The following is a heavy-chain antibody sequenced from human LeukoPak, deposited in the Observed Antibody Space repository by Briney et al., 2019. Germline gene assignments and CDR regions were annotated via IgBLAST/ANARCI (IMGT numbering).Heavy chain of an antibody. J-gene: IGHJ4*02. D-gene: IGHD2-21*02. CDR3: AKSVVVTATTDY. V-gene: IGHV3-23*01. CDR1: GFSFKDYW. Sequence: GSLRLSCAASGFSFKDYWMSWVRQAPGKGLEWVSTISGSGGSTYYADSVKGRFTISRDNSKNTLYLQMNSLRAEDTAVYHCAKSVVVTATTDYWGQGTLVTVSA. CDR2: ISGSGGST.